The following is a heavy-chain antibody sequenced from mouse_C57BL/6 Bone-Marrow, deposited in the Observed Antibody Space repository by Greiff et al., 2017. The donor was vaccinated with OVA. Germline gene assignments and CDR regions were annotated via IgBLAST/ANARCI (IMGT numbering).Heavy chain of an antibody. CDR1: GFTFSSYG. Sequence: EVQVVESGGDLVKPGGSLKLSCAASGFTFSSYGMSWVRQTPDKRLEWVATISSGGSYTYYPDSVKGRFTISRDNAKNTLYLQMSSLKSEDTAMYYCARVTGRFAYWGQGTLVTVSA. CDR2: ISSGGSYT. D-gene: IGHD4-1*01. J-gene: IGHJ3*01. CDR3: ARVTGRFAY. V-gene: IGHV5-6*01.